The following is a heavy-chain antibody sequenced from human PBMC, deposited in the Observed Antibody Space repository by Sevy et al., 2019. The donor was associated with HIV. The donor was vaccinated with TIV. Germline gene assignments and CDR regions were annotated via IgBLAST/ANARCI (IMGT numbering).Heavy chain of an antibody. D-gene: IGHD3-3*01. J-gene: IGHJ4*02. Sequence: SETLSLTCTVSGGSVSSGSYYWSWIRQPPGKGLEWIGYIYYSRSTNYNPSLKSRVTISVDTSKNQFSLRLSSVTAAETAVYYCASGDGDNQRYWGQGTLVTVSS. CDR3: ASGDGDNQRY. V-gene: IGHV4-61*01. CDR2: IYYSRST. CDR1: GGSVSSGSYY.